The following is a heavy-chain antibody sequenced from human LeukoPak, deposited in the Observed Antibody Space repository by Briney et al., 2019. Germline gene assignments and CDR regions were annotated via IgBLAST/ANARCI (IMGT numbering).Heavy chain of an antibody. D-gene: IGHD6-13*01. CDR3: ARQGIAAAGTGYYYGMDV. CDR1: GGSISSYY. Sequence: SETLSLTCTVSGGSISSYYWSWIRQPPGKGLEWIGYIYYSGSTNYNPSLKSRVTISVDTSKNQFSLKLSSVTAADTAVYYCARQGIAAAGTGYYYGMDVWGQGTTVTVSS. J-gene: IGHJ6*02. V-gene: IGHV4-59*01. CDR2: IYYSGST.